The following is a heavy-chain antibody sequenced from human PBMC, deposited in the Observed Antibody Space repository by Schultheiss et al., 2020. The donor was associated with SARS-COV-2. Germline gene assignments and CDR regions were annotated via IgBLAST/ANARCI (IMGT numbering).Heavy chain of an antibody. Sequence: GGSLRLSCSASGFTFSSYWMHWVRQAPGKGLEWVSSISSSSSYIYYADSVKGRFTISRDNAKNTLYLQMNSLRAEDTAVYYCARVKGYSGYDYHPMIAYMDVWGQGTTVTVSS. D-gene: IGHD5-12*01. CDR3: ARVKGYSGYDYHPMIAYMDV. J-gene: IGHJ6*02. V-gene: IGHV3-21*01. CDR1: GFTFSSYW. CDR2: ISSSSSYI.